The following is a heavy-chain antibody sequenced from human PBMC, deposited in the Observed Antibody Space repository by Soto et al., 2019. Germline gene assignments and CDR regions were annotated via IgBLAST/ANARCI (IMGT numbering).Heavy chain of an antibody. CDR2: ISSDGSST. V-gene: IGHV3-74*01. D-gene: IGHD2-2*01. CDR3: ALGLQYLFDY. CDR1: GFTFSSYW. Sequence: EVQLVESGGGLVQPGGSLRLSCAVSGFTFSSYWMHWVRQAPGKGLVWVSRISSDGSSTSYADSVKGRFTISRDNAKNTLYLQMNSLRAEDTSVYYCALGLQYLFDYWGQGTLVTVSS. J-gene: IGHJ4*02.